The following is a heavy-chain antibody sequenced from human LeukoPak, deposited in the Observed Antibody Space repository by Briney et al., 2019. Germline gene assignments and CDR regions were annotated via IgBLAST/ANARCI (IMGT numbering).Heavy chain of an antibody. D-gene: IGHD3-3*01. J-gene: IGHJ4*02. Sequence: GGSLRLSCAASGFIFSTYSMNWVRQAPGKGLEWVSAISGSGGSTYYADSVKGRFTISRDNSKNTLYLQMNSLRAEDTAVYYCAKDLFRYDFWSGYLDWGQGTLVTVSS. V-gene: IGHV3-23*01. CDR2: ISGSGGST. CDR1: GFIFSTYS. CDR3: AKDLFRYDFWSGYLD.